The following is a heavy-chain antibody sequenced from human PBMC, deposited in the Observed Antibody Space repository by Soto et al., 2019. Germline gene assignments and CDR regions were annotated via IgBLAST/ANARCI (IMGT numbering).Heavy chain of an antibody. CDR1: GFTFSSYG. D-gene: IGHD3-3*01. CDR3: AKAYYVFWNTFFDY. J-gene: IGHJ4*02. Sequence: EVQLLESGGGLVQPGGSLRLSCATSGFTFSSYGMSWVRQAPGKGLEWVSVISGSGGSTYYADSVKGRFTISRDNSKNTLYLQMNSLRAEDTAVYYCAKAYYVFWNTFFDYWGQGTLVTVSS. V-gene: IGHV3-23*01. CDR2: ISGSGGST.